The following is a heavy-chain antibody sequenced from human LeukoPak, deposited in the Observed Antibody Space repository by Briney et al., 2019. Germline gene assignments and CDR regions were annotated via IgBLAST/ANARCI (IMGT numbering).Heavy chain of an antibody. CDR2: INPNSGGT. Sequence: ASVKVSCKASGGTFSSYAISWVRQAPGQGLEWMGWINPNSGGTNYAQKFQGRVTMTRDTSISTAYMELSRLRSDDTAVYYCASSITMIVVVTPAPNFDYWGQGTLVTVSS. CDR3: ASSITMIVVVTPAPNFDY. V-gene: IGHV1-2*02. D-gene: IGHD3-22*01. CDR1: GGTFSSYA. J-gene: IGHJ4*02.